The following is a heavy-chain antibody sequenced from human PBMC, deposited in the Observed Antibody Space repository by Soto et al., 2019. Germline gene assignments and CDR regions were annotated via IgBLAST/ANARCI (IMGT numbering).Heavy chain of an antibody. CDR1: GYTFSMHA. CDR3: ARVGGIAVAGTGYYYYGMEV. Sequence: SVNVSCKTSGYTFSMHAISWVRQAPGQGLEWMGGIIPIFGTSNYAQKFQGRVTITADESTSTAYMELSRLRSEDTAVYYCARVGGIAVAGTGYYYYGMEVWGQGTTVTVSS. V-gene: IGHV1-69*13. CDR2: IIPIFGTS. J-gene: IGHJ6*02. D-gene: IGHD6-19*01.